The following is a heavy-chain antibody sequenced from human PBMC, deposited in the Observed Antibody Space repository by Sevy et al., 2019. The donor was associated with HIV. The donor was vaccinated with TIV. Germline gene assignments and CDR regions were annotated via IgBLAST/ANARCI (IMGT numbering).Heavy chain of an antibody. CDR1: GGSITNYY. D-gene: IGHD6-13*01. J-gene: IGHJ4*02. Sequence: SKTLSLTCTVSGGSITNYYWGWIRQPPGMRLEWIGYIHSSGNTNSNPSLKSRVTISVDTSKNQFSLNLNSVTAADTAVYYCARYMGSGTSFDYWGQGTLVTVSS. CDR2: IHSSGNT. V-gene: IGHV4-59*13. CDR3: ARYMGSGTSFDY.